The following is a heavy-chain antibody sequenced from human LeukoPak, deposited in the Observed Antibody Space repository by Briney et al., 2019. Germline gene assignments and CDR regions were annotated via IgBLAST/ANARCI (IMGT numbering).Heavy chain of an antibody. CDR2: XWHDGSSQ. D-gene: IGHD4-11*01. V-gene: IGHV3-33*06. J-gene: IGHJ5*01. Sequence: GGSLRLSCVASGFTFAHYGMHWVRQAPGKGLXWXXXXWHDGSSQYYADSVKGRFTISRDNSMNTLYLQMNSLRAEDTAVYYCAKDAQRGFDYSNSLESWGQGTLVTVSS. CDR1: GFTFAHYG. CDR3: AKDAQRGFDYSNSLES.